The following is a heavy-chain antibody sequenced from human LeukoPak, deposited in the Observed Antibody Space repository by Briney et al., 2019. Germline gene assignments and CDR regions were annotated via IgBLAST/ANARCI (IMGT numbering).Heavy chain of an antibody. CDR1: GFTFSSYS. CDR3: ARDYYDILTGYYVDY. J-gene: IGHJ4*02. Sequence: QSGGSLRLSCAASGFTFSSYSMIWVRQAPGKGLEWVSYISSSSSTIYYADSVKGRFTISRDNAKNSLYLQMNSLRAEDTAVYYCARDYYDILTGYYVDYWGQGTLVTVSS. CDR2: ISSSSSTI. D-gene: IGHD3-9*01. V-gene: IGHV3-48*01.